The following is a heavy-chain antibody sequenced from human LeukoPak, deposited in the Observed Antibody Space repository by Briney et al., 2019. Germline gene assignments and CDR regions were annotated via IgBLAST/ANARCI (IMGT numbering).Heavy chain of an antibody. CDR3: ARDLYGDDYFDY. CDR2: MNPNSDNT. J-gene: IGHJ4*02. D-gene: IGHD4-17*01. CDR1: GYTFTSYD. V-gene: IGHV1-8*01. Sequence: GASAKVSCKASGYTFTSYDINWVRQATGQGLEWMGWMNPNSDNTGYAQKFQGRVTMTRNTSISTAYMELSSLRSEDTAVYYCARDLYGDDYFDYWGQGTLVTVSS.